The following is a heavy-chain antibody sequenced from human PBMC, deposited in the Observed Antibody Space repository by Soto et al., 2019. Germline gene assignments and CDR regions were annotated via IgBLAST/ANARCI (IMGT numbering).Heavy chain of an antibody. J-gene: IGHJ4*02. CDR3: STRAGFCFSD. Sequence: EVQLLESGGALVQPGGSLRLSCAASGFTFSSSAMSWVRQAPGKGLEWVSAISAGGDYTFYTDSVKGRFTISRDNSENTRYLQMNSLRAEDTAVYYCSTRAGFCFSDWGQGTLVTVSS. V-gene: IGHV3-23*01. D-gene: IGHD6-19*01. CDR2: ISAGGDYT. CDR1: GFTFSSSA.